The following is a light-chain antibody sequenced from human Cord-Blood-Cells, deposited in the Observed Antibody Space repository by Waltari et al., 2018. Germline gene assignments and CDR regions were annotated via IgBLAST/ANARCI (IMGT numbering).Light chain of an antibody. Sequence: DIQMTQSPSTLSASVGDRVTITCRASQSINSWLAWYQQKTGKAPKLLIYDASSLESGVPSRFSGSGSWTEITLTISSLQPDDFATYYCQQYNSYWTFGQGTKVEIK. CDR3: QQYNSYWT. V-gene: IGKV1-5*01. CDR2: DAS. J-gene: IGKJ1*01. CDR1: QSINSW.